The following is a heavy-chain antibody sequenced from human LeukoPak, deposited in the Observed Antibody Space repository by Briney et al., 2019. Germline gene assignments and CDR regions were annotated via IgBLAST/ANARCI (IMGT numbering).Heavy chain of an antibody. Sequence: PSETLSLTCAVYGGSFSGYYWSWIRQPPGKGREWIGEINHSGSTNYNPSLKSRVTISVDTSKNQFSLKLSSVTAADTAVYYCARVDTVVTPGDYWGKGTLVTVSS. V-gene: IGHV4-34*01. D-gene: IGHD4-23*01. CDR2: INHSGST. J-gene: IGHJ4*02. CDR3: ARVDTVVTPGDY. CDR1: GGSFSGYY.